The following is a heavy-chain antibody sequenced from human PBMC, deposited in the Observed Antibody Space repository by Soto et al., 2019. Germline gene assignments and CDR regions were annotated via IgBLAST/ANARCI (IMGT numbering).Heavy chain of an antibody. D-gene: IGHD3-10*01. J-gene: IGHJ6*02. CDR3: ARGGRIWVYYYGMDV. CDR1: GYTFTSCY. CDR2: INPSGGST. V-gene: IGHV1-46*01. Sequence: ASVKVSCKASGYTFTSCYMHWVRQAPGQGLEWMGIINPSGGSTSYAQKFQGRVTMTRDTSTSTVYMELSSLRSEDTAVYYCARGGRIWVYYYGMDVWGQGTTVTVSS.